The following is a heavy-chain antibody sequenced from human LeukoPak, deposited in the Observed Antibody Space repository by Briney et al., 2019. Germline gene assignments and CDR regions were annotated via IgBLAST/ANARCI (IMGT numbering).Heavy chain of an antibody. Sequence: GGSLRLSCTASGFIFSNYWMTWVRQAPGKGLEWVAQINQDGSKEYYMDSVKARFTISSDNAKNSLSLQMNSLRAEDTAVYYCVRDGGVSGYDLLDYWGQGTLVAVSS. CDR2: INQDGSKE. V-gene: IGHV3-7*01. CDR1: GFIFSNYW. J-gene: IGHJ4*02. D-gene: IGHD5-12*01. CDR3: VRDGGVSGYDLLDY.